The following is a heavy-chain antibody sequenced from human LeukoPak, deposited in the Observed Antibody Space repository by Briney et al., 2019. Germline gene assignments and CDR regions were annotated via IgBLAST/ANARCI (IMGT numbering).Heavy chain of an antibody. CDR3: TKGENGMDV. V-gene: IGHV3-21*01. J-gene: IGHJ6*02. CDR2: ISDSSSYI. CDR1: GFTFSSYR. Sequence: PGGSLRLSCAASGFTFSSYRMNWVRQAPGKGLEWVSSISDSSSYIYHADSVKGRFTIPRDNAKNSVYLQMNSLRAEDTATYYCTKGENGMDVWGQGTTVTVSS. D-gene: IGHD1-26*01.